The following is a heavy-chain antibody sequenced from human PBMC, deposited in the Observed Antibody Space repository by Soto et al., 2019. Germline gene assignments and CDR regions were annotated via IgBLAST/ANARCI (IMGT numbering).Heavy chain of an antibody. CDR3: ARSDFWSGYIYYYYGRDV. J-gene: IGHJ6*02. Sequence: RASVKVSCEASGYTLTGYYIHWVRQAPGEGLEWMGWINPNSGGTNYAQKFQGWVTMTRDTSISTAYMELSRLRSDDTAVYYCARSDFWSGYIYYYYGRDVWGQGTTVTVYS. D-gene: IGHD3-3*01. CDR1: GYTLTGYY. V-gene: IGHV1-2*04. CDR2: INPNSGGT.